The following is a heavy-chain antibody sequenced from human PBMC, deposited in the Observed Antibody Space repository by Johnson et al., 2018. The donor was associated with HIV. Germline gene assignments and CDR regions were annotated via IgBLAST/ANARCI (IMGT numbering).Heavy chain of an antibody. CDR1: GFTFSSYA. CDR2: ISYDGST. J-gene: IGHJ3*02. Sequence: QVQLVESGGGVVQPGRSLRLSCAASGFTFSSYAMHWVRQAPGKGLEWVAVISYDGSTYYADSVQGRFTLSRDNSQNTLYLQMNSLRAEDTAVYFCARDAPNFFDSSGVRDDAFDIWGPGTMVTVSS. V-gene: IGHV3-30*14. D-gene: IGHD3-22*01. CDR3: ARDAPNFFDSSGVRDDAFDI.